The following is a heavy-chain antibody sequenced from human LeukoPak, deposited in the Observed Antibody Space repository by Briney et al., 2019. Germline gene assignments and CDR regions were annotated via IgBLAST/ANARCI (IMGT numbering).Heavy chain of an antibody. V-gene: IGHV5-51*01. CDR3: ARPQVVRAARSDAFDI. CDR2: IYPGDSDI. CDR1: GYNSFTHYW. Sequence: AGESLKISCKGPGYNSFTHYWIAWVRQMPGKGLEWMGIIYPGDSDIRYSPSFQGQVTISADKSISTAYLQWSSLKASDTAMYYCARPQVVRAARSDAFDIWGQGTMVTVSS. J-gene: IGHJ3*02. D-gene: IGHD2-15*01.